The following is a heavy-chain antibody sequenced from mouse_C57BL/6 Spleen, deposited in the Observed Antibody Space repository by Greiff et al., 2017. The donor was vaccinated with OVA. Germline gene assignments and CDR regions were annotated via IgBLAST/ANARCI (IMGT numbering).Heavy chain of an antibody. V-gene: IGHV1-26*01. CDR3: ARGYGSSLAWFAY. D-gene: IGHD1-1*01. CDR1: GYTFTDYY. J-gene: IGHJ3*01. CDR2: INPNNGGT. Sequence: VQLQQSGPELVKPGASVKISCKASGYTFTDYYMNWVKQSHGKSLEWIGDINPNNGGTSYNQKFKGKATLTVDKSSSTAYMELRSLTSEDSAVYYCARGYGSSLAWFAYWGQGTLVTVSA.